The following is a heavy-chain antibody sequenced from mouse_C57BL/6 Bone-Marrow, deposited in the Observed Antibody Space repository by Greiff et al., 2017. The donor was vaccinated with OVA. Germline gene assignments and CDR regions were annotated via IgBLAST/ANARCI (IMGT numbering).Heavy chain of an antibody. V-gene: IGHV1-18*01. CDR1: GYTFTDYN. CDR3: ARRVGLLYYFDY. D-gene: IGHD2-1*01. Sequence: VQLQQSGPELVKPGASVKIPRKASGYTFTDYNMDWVKQSHGKSLEWIGDINPNNGGTIYNQKFKGKATLTVDKSSSTAYMELRSLTSEDTAVYYCARRVGLLYYFDYWGQGTTLTVSS. J-gene: IGHJ2*01. CDR2: INPNNGGT.